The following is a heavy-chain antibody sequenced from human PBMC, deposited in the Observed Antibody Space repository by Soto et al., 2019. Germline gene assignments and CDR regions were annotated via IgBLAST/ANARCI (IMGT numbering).Heavy chain of an antibody. CDR1: GYTFTSYY. CDR3: ARDGGVEAVAAGAY. D-gene: IGHD6-19*01. CDR2: INPSGGST. Sequence: QVQLVQSGAEVKKPGASVKVSCKASGYTFTSYYMHWVRQAPGQGLEWMGIINPSGGSTSYAQKFQGKVTRTRDTSTSTVYMELSSLRSEDTAVYYWARDGGVEAVAAGAYWGQGTLVTVSS. J-gene: IGHJ4*02. V-gene: IGHV1-46*01.